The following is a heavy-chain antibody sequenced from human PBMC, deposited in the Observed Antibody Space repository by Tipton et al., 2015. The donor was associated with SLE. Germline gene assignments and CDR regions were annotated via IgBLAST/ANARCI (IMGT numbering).Heavy chain of an antibody. Sequence: TLSLTCNVSGVSISTYYWSWIRQPPGKGLEWIGYIYYSGNTKYNPSLKSRVTISVDTSKNQFSLKLNSVTAADTAVYYCARLPDYFDHWGQGALVTVSS. V-gene: IGHV4-59*01. CDR3: ARLPDYFDH. CDR1: GVSISTYY. CDR2: IYYSGNT. J-gene: IGHJ4*02.